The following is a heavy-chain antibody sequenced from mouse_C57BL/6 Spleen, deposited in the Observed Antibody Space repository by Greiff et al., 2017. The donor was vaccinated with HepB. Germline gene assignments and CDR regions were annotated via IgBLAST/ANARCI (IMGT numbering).Heavy chain of an antibody. J-gene: IGHJ3*01. V-gene: IGHV1-82*01. CDR2: IYPGDGDT. D-gene: IGHD1-1*01. CDR1: GYAFSSSW. CDR3: ARERAYYYGSSPFAY. Sequence: VKLLESGPELVKPGASVKISCKASGYAFSSSWMNWVKQRPGKGLEWIGRIYPGDGDTNYNGKFKGKATLTADKSSSTAYMQLSSLTSEDSAVYFCARERAYYYGSSPFAYWGQGTLVTVSA.